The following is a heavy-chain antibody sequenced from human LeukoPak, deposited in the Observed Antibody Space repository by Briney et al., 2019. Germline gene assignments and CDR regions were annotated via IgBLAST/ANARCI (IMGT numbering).Heavy chain of an antibody. Sequence: GASVKVSCKASGYTFTGYYMHWVRQAPGQGLEWMGWINPNSGGTNYAQKFQGRVTMTRNTSISTAYMELSSLRSEDTAVYYCARGRAGVAYGRYYYYGMDVWGQGTTVTVSS. CDR1: GYTFTGYY. D-gene: IGHD3-3*01. CDR3: ARGRAGVAYGRYYYYGMDV. V-gene: IGHV1-2*02. CDR2: INPNSGGT. J-gene: IGHJ6*02.